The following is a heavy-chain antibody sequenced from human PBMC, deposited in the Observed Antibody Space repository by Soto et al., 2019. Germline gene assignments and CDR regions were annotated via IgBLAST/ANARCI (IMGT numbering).Heavy chain of an antibody. V-gene: IGHV1-18*01. CDR1: GYTFTSYG. CDR2: ISAYNGNT. CDR3: ARSPRIQLWLRTFDY. D-gene: IGHD5-18*01. J-gene: IGHJ4*02. Sequence: GASVKVSCKASGYTFTSYGISWVRQAPGEGLEWMGWISAYNGNTNYAQKLQGRVTMTTDTSTSTAYMELRSLRSDDTAVYYCARSPRIQLWLRTFDYWGQGTLVTVSS.